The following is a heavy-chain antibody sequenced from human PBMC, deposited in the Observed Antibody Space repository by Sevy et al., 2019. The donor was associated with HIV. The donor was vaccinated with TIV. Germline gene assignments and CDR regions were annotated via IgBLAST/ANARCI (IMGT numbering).Heavy chain of an antibody. V-gene: IGHV3-21*03. Sequence: GGSLRLSCAASGFTFSSYSMNWVRQAPGKGLEWVSSISSSSSHIYYADSVKGRFTLSRDNSKNTLYLQMNSLGAEDTAVYYCARPRFLEWLSFAAFDIWGQGTMVTVSS. J-gene: IGHJ3*02. CDR2: ISSSSSHI. CDR1: GFTFSSYS. D-gene: IGHD3-3*01. CDR3: ARPRFLEWLSFAAFDI.